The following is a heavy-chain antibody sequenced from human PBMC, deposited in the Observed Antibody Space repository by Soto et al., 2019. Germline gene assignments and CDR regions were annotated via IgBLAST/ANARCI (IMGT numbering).Heavy chain of an antibody. CDR1: GFSLSTSRVG. V-gene: IGHV2-5*02. J-gene: IGHJ4*02. Sequence: QITLKESGPTLVKPTQTLTLTCTFSGFSLSTSRVGVGWIRQPPGKALEWLAVIYWDDAKTYRPSLKSRLTISXDTSKNPVALTITNMDPVDTATYYCAHAYGGRSLYWGQGTLVTVSS. D-gene: IGHD2-15*01. CDR3: AHAYGGRSLY. CDR2: IYWDDAK.